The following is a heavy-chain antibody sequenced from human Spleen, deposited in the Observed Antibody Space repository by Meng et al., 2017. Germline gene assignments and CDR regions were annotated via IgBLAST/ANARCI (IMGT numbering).Heavy chain of an antibody. V-gene: IGHV1-8*01. J-gene: IGHJ5*02. CDR1: GYTFTSYD. Sequence: QVQLVQSGAEVKKPGASLKVSCKASGYTFTSYDINWVRQATGQGLEWRGWSNPNKGNTGYAQKFQGRVTMTRNTSISTAYMGLSSLRSEDTAVYYCARGGDYVDTQDWFDPWGQGTLVTVSS. CDR3: ARGGDYVDTQDWFDP. CDR2: SNPNKGNT. D-gene: IGHD4-17*01.